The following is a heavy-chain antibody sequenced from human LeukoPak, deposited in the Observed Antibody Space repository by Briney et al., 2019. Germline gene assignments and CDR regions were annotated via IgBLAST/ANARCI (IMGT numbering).Heavy chain of an antibody. CDR3: AKDSGYSSSWYGPYFDY. CDR2: ISGSGGST. V-gene: IGHV3-23*01. D-gene: IGHD6-13*01. CDR1: GFTFSSYG. Sequence: GGSLRLSCAASGFTFSSYGMSWVRQAPGKGLEWVSAISGSGGSTYYADSVKGRFTISRDNSKNPLYLQMNSLRAEDTAVYYCAKDSGYSSSWYGPYFDYWGQGTLVTVSS. J-gene: IGHJ4*02.